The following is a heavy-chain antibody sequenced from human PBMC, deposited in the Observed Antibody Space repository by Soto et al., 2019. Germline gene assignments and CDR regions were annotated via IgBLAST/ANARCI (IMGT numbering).Heavy chain of an antibody. Sequence: QITLKESGPTLVKPTQTLTLTCTFSGFSLSSTRMAVGWIRQPPGKALEWLALIYWDDDKRYSPFLKSRLTXTXDTTKNQVVLTLSNMDPVDTARYYCAHIVVAGLGYYFDYWGQGTLVTVSS. V-gene: IGHV2-5*02. CDR2: IYWDDDK. J-gene: IGHJ4*02. D-gene: IGHD6-19*01. CDR3: AHIVVAGLGYYFDY. CDR1: GFSLSSTRMA.